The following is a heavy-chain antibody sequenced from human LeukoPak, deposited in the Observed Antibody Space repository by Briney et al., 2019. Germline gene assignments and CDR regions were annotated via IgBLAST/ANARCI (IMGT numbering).Heavy chain of an antibody. CDR3: AKGPASGTYYCDS. CDR1: GFAFSSYS. J-gene: IGHJ4*02. V-gene: IGHV3-21*04. D-gene: IGHD3-10*01. CDR2: IGSSSSYI. Sequence: GGSLRLSCAASGFAFSSYSMTWVRQAPGKRLEWVSSIGSSSSYIYYADSVKGRFTISRDNFKNTLYLQMNSLRAEDTAVYFCAKGPASGTYYCDSWGQGTVVTVSA.